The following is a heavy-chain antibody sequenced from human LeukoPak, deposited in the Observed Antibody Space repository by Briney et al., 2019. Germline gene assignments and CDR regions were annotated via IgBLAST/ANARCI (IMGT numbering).Heavy chain of an antibody. D-gene: IGHD5-18*01. Sequence: GASVKVSCKASGYTLTSYGISWVRQAPGQGLEWMGWISAYNGNTNYAQKLQGRVTMTTDTSTSTAYMELRSLRSDDTAVYYCARRELWLSPSAFDIWGQGTMVTVSS. V-gene: IGHV1-18*01. J-gene: IGHJ3*02. CDR2: ISAYNGNT. CDR3: ARRELWLSPSAFDI. CDR1: GYTLTSYG.